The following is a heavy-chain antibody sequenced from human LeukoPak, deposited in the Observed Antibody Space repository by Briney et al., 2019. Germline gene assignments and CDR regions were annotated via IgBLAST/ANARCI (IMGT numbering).Heavy chain of an antibody. V-gene: IGHV3-23*01. J-gene: IGHJ4*02. Sequence: GGSLRLSCAASGFTFSSYAMSWVRQAPGKGLEWVSVITGSGGSTYYADSVKGRFTLSRDNSKNTLYLQMNSLRAKDTAVYYCATDPLLDYWGQGTLVTVSS. CDR2: ITGSGGST. D-gene: IGHD2-15*01. CDR1: GFTFSSYA. CDR3: ATDPLLDY.